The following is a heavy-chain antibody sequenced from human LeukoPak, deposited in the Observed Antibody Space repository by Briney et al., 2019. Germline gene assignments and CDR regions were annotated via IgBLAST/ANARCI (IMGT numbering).Heavy chain of an antibody. Sequence: QSGGSLRLSCAASGFIFSSYWMHWVRQAPGKGLVWVSRTNSDGSSTSYADSVKGRFTISRDNAKNTLYLQMNSLRAEDTAVYYCASAVPGYSSGWYFDYWGQGTLVTVSS. CDR1: GFIFSSYW. CDR3: ASAVPGYSSGWYFDY. J-gene: IGHJ4*02. V-gene: IGHV3-74*01. CDR2: TNSDGSST. D-gene: IGHD6-19*01.